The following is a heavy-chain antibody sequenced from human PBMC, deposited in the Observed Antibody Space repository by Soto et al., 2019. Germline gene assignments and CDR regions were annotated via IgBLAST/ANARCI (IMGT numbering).Heavy chain of an antibody. V-gene: IGHV1-18*01. J-gene: IGHJ6*02. Sequence: ASVKVSCKASGYTFTSYGIAWMRQAPGQGLEWMGWISAYNGNTDYAQKVHGRVTMTSDTSTGTAYMELGSLRSEDTAVYYCARDLWGYCGTDCYPLDVWGQGTTVTVSS. D-gene: IGHD2-21*02. CDR1: GYTFTSYG. CDR2: ISAYNGNT. CDR3: ARDLWGYCGTDCYPLDV.